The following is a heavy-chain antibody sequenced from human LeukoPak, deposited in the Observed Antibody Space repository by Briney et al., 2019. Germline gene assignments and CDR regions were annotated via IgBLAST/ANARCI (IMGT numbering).Heavy chain of an antibody. CDR2: ISGNGLQT. Sequence: PGGSLRLSCSASGFTFSRFAMTWVRHLPGKGLEWASTISGNGLQTFYADSVKGRFSVSRDNSVNIVYLQMDSLRADDSALYSCAKDANYLDSSGYFIPFDYWGPGTLVTVAS. CDR3: AKDANYLDSSGYFIPFDY. V-gene: IGHV3-23*01. J-gene: IGHJ4*02. CDR1: GFTFSRFA. D-gene: IGHD3-22*01.